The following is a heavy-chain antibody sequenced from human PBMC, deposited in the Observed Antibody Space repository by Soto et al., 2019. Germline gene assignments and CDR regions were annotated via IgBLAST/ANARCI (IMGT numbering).Heavy chain of an antibody. J-gene: IGHJ4*02. CDR1: GFTFDDYA. CDR2: ISWNSGSI. V-gene: IGHV3-9*01. Sequence: PGCSLRLSCAASGFTFDDYAMHLVRQAPGKGLEWVSGISWNSGSIGYADSVKGRFTISRDNDKNSLYLQMNSLRAEDTALYYCAKEAKTVITNYDFEYWGKGTLVPVSS. D-gene: IGHD3-10*01. CDR3: AKEAKTVITNYDFEY.